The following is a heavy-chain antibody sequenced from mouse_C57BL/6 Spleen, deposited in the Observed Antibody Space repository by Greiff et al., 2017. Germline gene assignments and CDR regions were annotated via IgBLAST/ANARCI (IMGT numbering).Heavy chain of an antibody. CDR3: ARGDYYGSSPFAY. CDR1: GYTFTDYN. V-gene: IGHV1-18*01. D-gene: IGHD1-1*01. Sequence: VQLQQSGPELVKPGASVKIPCKASGYTFTDYNMDWVKQSHGKGLEWIGDINPNNGGTIYNQKFKGKATLTVDKSSSTAYMELRSLTSEDTAVYSCARGDYYGSSPFAYWGQGTLVTVSA. J-gene: IGHJ3*01. CDR2: INPNNGGT.